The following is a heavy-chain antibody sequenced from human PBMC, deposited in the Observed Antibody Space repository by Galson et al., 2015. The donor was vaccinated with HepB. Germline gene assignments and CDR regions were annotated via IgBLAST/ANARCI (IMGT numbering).Heavy chain of an antibody. V-gene: IGHV3-15*01. CDR1: GFTFSNAW. Sequence: SLRLSCAASGFTFSNAWMSWVRQAPGKGLEWVGRIKSKTDGGTTDYAAPVKGRFTISRDDSKNTLYLQMNSLKTEDTAVYYCTTDRVTTVTTYPFYYYGMDVWGQGTTVTVSS. CDR2: IKSKTDGGTT. J-gene: IGHJ6*02. D-gene: IGHD4-17*01. CDR3: TTDRVTTVTTYPFYYYGMDV.